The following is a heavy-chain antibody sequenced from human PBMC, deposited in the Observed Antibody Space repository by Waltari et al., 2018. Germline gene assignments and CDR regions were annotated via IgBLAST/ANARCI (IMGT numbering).Heavy chain of an antibody. Sequence: QVQLVQSGAEVKKPGASVTVSCKASGYTFTSYAMHWVRQAPGQRLEWMGWINAGNGNTKYSQKFQGRVTITRDTSASTAYMELSSLRSEDTAVYYCARDYLPTSIAVAGGYFDYWGQGTLVTVSS. V-gene: IGHV1-3*01. CDR2: INAGNGNT. D-gene: IGHD6-19*01. CDR1: GYTFTSYA. J-gene: IGHJ4*02. CDR3: ARDYLPTSIAVAGGYFDY.